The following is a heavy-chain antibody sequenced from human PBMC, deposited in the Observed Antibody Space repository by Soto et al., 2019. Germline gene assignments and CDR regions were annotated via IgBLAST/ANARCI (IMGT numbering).Heavy chain of an antibody. D-gene: IGHD3-3*01. CDR1: GFTFSSYA. V-gene: IGHV3-23*01. J-gene: IGHJ4*02. CDR2: ISGSGGST. Sequence: GGSLRLSCAASGFTFSSYAMSWVRQAPGKGLEWVSAISGSGGSTYYADSVKGRFTISRDNSKNTLYLQMNSLRAEDTAVYYCAKPPNDFWSGSPEYYFDYWGQGTLVTVSS. CDR3: AKPPNDFWSGSPEYYFDY.